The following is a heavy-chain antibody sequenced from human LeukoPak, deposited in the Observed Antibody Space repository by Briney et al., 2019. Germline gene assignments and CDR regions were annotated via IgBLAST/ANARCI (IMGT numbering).Heavy chain of an antibody. D-gene: IGHD3-22*01. J-gene: IGHJ4*02. CDR1: GGSFSGYY. CDR3: ARYYDSSGYYFDY. Sequence: SDPLTLPCAVYGGSFSGYYGSWIRQPTGKGLEWIGEINHSGSTNYNPSLKSRVTISVDTSKNQFSLKLSSVTAADTAVYYCARYYDSSGYYFDYWGQGTLVTVSS. CDR2: INHSGST. V-gene: IGHV4-34*01.